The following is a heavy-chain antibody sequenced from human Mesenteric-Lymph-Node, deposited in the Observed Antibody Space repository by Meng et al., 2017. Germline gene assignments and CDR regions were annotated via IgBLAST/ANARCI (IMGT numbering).Heavy chain of an antibody. CDR1: RFTFINSA. J-gene: IGHJ4*02. CDR3: AKGSGNDY. CDR2: ITSTATGSGT. D-gene: IGHD3-10*01. Sequence: GGSLRLSCAASRFTFINSAMNWVRQGPGKGLEWVSTITSTATGSGTFYAASVRGRFTISTDNSKNTLYLQMNSLRADDTAVYYCAKGSGNDYWGQGTLVTVSS. V-gene: IGHV3-23*01.